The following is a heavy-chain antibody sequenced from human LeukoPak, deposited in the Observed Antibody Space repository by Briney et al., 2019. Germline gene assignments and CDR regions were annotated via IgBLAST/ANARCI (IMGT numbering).Heavy chain of an antibody. V-gene: IGHV3-21*01. CDR1: GFTFSSYS. J-gene: IGHJ6*02. Sequence: PGGSLRLSCAASGFTFSSYSMNWVRQAPGKGLEWVSSISSSSSYIYYADSVKGRFTISRDNAKNSLYLQMNSLRAEDTAVYYCAREPTGFLEWSVTPRDGMDVWGQGTTVTVSS. CDR3: AREPTGFLEWSVTPRDGMDV. D-gene: IGHD3-3*01. CDR2: ISSSSSYI.